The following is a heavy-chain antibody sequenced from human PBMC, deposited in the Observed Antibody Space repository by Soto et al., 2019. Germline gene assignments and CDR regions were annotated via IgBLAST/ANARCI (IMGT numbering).Heavy chain of an antibody. Sequence: GGSLRLSCAASGFTFNNYWMSWVRQAPGKGLEWVANIKQDGSETFHVDSVKGRFTISRDTSKKTLYLQMNSLRVEDTAVYYCERWFYGMDVCGQGTTVTVSS. CDR1: GFTFNNYW. J-gene: IGHJ6*02. CDR2: IKQDGSET. V-gene: IGHV3-7*03. CDR3: ERWFYGMDV. D-gene: IGHD3-10*01.